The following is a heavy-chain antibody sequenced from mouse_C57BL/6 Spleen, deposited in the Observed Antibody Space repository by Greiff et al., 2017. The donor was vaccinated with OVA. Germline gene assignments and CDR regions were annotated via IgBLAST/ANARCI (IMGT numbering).Heavy chain of an antibody. V-gene: IGHV14-4*01. Sequence: VQLKESGAELVRPGASVKLSCTASGFNIKDDYMHWVKQRPEQGLEWIGWIDPENGDTEYASKFQGKATITADTSSNTAYLQLSSLTSEDTAVYYCTTHGYYGFDYWGQGTTLTVSS. D-gene: IGHD2-3*01. CDR3: TTHGYYGFDY. J-gene: IGHJ2*01. CDR2: IDPENGDT. CDR1: GFNIKDDY.